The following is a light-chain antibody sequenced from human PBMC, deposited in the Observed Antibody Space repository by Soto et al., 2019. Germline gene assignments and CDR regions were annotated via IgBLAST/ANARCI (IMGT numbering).Light chain of an antibody. Sequence: QSALTQPPSASGSPGQSVTISCNGTSSDVGGYNYVSWYQQHPGKAPKLMIYEVSKRPSGVPDRFSGSKSGNTASLTVSGLQAEDEADYYCSSYAGSTPYVFGTGTKVTVL. CDR1: SSDVGGYNY. CDR3: SSYAGSTPYV. V-gene: IGLV2-8*01. CDR2: EVS. J-gene: IGLJ1*01.